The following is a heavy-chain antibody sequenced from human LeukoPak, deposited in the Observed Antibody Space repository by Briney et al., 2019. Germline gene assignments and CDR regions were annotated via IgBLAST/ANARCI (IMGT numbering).Heavy chain of an antibody. CDR3: AKDRRPWAAAGQNGGFDY. V-gene: IGHV3-23*01. Sequence: GGSLRLSCAASGFTFSSYATSWVRQAPGKGLEWVSAISGSGGSTYYADSVKGRFTISRDNSRNTLYLQMNSLRAEDTAVYYCAKDRRPWAAAGQNGGFDYWGQGTLVTVSS. D-gene: IGHD6-13*01. J-gene: IGHJ4*02. CDR1: GFTFSSYA. CDR2: ISGSGGST.